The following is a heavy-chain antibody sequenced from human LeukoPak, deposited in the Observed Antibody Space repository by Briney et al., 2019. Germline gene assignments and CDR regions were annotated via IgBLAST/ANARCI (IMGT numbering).Heavy chain of an antibody. J-gene: IGHJ4*02. Sequence: PSETLSLTCTVSGGSISSSSYYWGWIRQPPGKGLEWIGSIYYSGSTYYNPSLKSRVTISVDTSKNQFSLKLSSVTAADTAVYYCARVTIGSSSHQVDYWGQGTLVTVSS. V-gene: IGHV4-39*01. D-gene: IGHD6-13*01. CDR1: GGSISSSSYY. CDR3: ARVTIGSSSHQVDY. CDR2: IYYSGST.